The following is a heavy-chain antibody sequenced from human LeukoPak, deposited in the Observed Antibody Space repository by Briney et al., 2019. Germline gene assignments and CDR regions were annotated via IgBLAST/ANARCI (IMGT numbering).Heavy chain of an antibody. CDR1: GYTFTTYY. CDR3: ARGGWDLTSSGVEY. Sequence: ASVKVSCKASGYTFTTYYLHWVRQAPGQGLEWMGIISPSGGTTSYAQKFQGRVTMTRDTSTSTVYTELSSLRSDDTAVYYCARGGWDLTSSGVEYWGQGTLVTVSS. D-gene: IGHD1-26*01. V-gene: IGHV1-46*01. J-gene: IGHJ4*02. CDR2: ISPSGGTT.